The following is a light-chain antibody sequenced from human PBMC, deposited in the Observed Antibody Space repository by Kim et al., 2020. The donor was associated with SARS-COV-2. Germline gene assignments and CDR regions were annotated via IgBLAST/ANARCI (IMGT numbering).Light chain of an antibody. Sequence: GKTITISGTRTSGGIVCNYLQWYQQHPGSAPTIVIYEDNERPSGVPDRFSGSIDSSSDSASLTISGLKTEDEADYYCQSYDRTNVVFGGGTQLTVL. V-gene: IGLV6-57*03. J-gene: IGLJ3*02. CDR1: SGGIVCNY. CDR2: EDN. CDR3: QSYDRTNVV.